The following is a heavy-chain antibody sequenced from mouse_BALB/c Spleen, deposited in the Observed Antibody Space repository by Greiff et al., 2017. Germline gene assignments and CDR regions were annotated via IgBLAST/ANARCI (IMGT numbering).Heavy chain of an antibody. Sequence: QVQLKESGAELMKPGASVKISCKATGYTFSSYWIEWVKQRPGHGLEWIGEILPGSGSTNYNEKFKGKATFTADTSSNTAYMQLSSLTSEDSAVYYCARGFNYYGSRVLFAYWGQGTLVTVSA. CDR2: ILPGSGST. J-gene: IGHJ3*01. V-gene: IGHV1-9*01. CDR1: GYTFSSYW. D-gene: IGHD1-1*01. CDR3: ARGFNYYGSRVLFAY.